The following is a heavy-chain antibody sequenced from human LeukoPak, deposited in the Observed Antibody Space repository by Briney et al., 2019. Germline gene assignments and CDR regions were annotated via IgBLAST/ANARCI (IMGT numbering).Heavy chain of an antibody. CDR2: INPNSGGT. V-gene: IGHV1-2*02. J-gene: IGHJ6*03. D-gene: IGHD3-10*01. CDR3: ARGVGNYGSGSYYMDV. CDR1: GYTFTGYY. Sequence: ASVKVSCKASGYTFTGYYMHWVRQAPGQGLEWMGWINPNSGGTNYAQKFQGRVTMTRDTSISTAYMELSSLRSEDTAVYYCARGVGNYGSGSYYMDVWGKGTTVTVSS.